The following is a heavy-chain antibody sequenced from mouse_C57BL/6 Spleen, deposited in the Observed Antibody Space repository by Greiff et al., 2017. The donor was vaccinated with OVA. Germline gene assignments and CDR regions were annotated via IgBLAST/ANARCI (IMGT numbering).Heavy chain of an antibody. J-gene: IGHJ2*01. V-gene: IGHV5-4*01. Sequence: EVHLVESGGGLVKPGGSLKLSCAASGFTFSSYAMSWVRQTPEKRLEWVATISDGGSYTYYPDNVKGRFTISRGNAKNNLYLQMSHLKSEDTAMYYCAREGGGYSNYLDYWGQGTTLTVSS. CDR2: ISDGGSYT. CDR1: GFTFSSYA. D-gene: IGHD2-5*01. CDR3: AREGGGYSNYLDY.